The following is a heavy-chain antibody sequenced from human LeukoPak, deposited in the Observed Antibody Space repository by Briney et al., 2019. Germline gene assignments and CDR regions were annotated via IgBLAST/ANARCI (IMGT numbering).Heavy chain of an antibody. V-gene: IGHV3-23*01. CDR2: INDSGGST. CDR3: AKDLGYNWNYFDY. D-gene: IGHD1-20*01. CDR1: GFTFSSYA. J-gene: IGHJ4*02. Sequence: GGSLRLSCAASGFTFSSYAMTWVRQAPGKGLEWVSGINDSGGSTYYADSVKGRFTISRDNSKNTLYMQMNSLRAEDTAVYYCAKDLGYNWNYFDYWGQGTLVTVSS.